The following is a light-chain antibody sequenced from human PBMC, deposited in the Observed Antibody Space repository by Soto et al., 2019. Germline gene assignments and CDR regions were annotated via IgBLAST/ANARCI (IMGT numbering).Light chain of an antibody. V-gene: IGKV4-1*01. CDR1: QSVFCSSNNRNC. J-gene: IGKJ1*01. Sequence: DIVMTQSPDSLAVSLGERATINCKSSQSVFCSSNNRNCLAWYQQKPGQPPKLLIYWASTRESGVPDRFSGSGSGTDFTLTISSLQAEAVAVYYCQQYSSTPRTFGQGTKVEIK. CDR2: WAS. CDR3: QQYSSTPRT.